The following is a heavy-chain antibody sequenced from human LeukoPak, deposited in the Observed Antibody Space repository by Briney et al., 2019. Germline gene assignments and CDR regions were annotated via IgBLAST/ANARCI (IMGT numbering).Heavy chain of an antibody. CDR3: AKAAGYYYDVDI. Sequence: GGSLRLSCAAPGFTFSSYAMSWVSQAPGKWLEWVSAISGSGGSTYYADSVKGRFTISRDNSKNTLYLQMNSLRAEDTAVYYCAKAAGYYYDVDIWGQGTMVTVSS. V-gene: IGHV3-23*01. D-gene: IGHD3-22*01. J-gene: IGHJ3*02. CDR1: GFTFSSYA. CDR2: ISGSGGST.